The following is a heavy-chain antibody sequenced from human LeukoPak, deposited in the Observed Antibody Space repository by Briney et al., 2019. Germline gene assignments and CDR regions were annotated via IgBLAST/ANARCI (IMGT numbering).Heavy chain of an antibody. V-gene: IGHV4-30-4*01. CDR3: ARLYSGYDARQYYFDY. CDR1: GGSLSSGDYY. J-gene: IGHJ4*02. D-gene: IGHD5-12*01. Sequence: SQTLSLTCTVSGGSLSSGDYYWSWIRQPPGKGLEWIGYIYYSGSTYYNPSLKSRVTISVDTSKNQFSLKLSSVTAADTAVYYCARLYSGYDARQYYFDYWGQGTLVTVSS. CDR2: IYYSGST.